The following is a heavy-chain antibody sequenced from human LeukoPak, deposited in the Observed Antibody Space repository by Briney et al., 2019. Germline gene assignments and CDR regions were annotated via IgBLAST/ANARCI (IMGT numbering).Heavy chain of an antibody. Sequence: ETLSLTCTVSGYSISTGYYWGWIRQPPGEGLEWIASIYHSGNSYYNPSLKSRVTISIDTSRNHFSLKLSSVTAADTALYYCARILSDSSRDWFDPWGQGALVTVSS. J-gene: IGHJ5*02. CDR1: GYSISTGYY. CDR2: IYHSGNS. D-gene: IGHD6-13*01. CDR3: ARILSDSSRDWFDP. V-gene: IGHV4-38-2*02.